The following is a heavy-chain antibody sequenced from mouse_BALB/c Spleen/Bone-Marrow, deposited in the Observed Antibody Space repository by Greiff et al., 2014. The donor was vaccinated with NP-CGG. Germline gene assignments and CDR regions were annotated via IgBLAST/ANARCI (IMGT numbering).Heavy chain of an antibody. D-gene: IGHD1-2*01. J-gene: IGHJ4*01. Sequence: VKLVESGPGPVAPSQSLSITCTVSGFSLTNYGVHWVRQPPGKGLEWLGVIWADGSTNYSSALMSRLSISKDNSKSQVFFKMNSLQTDDTAMYYCARITTATGAMDYWGQGTSVTVSS. V-gene: IGHV2-9*02. CDR1: GFSLTNYG. CDR3: ARITTATGAMDY. CDR2: IWADGST.